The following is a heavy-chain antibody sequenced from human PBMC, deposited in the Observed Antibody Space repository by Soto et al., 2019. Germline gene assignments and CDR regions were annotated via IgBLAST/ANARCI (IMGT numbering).Heavy chain of an antibody. CDR2: ISSTSTYI. D-gene: IGHD5-12*01. V-gene: IGHV3-21*01. J-gene: IGHJ4*02. CDR3: AIAGVVATICSY. CDR1: GFTFSTYS. Sequence: EVQLVESGGGLVKPGGSLRLSCEASGFTFSTYSMNWVRQAPGKGLEWVSSISSTSTYIYYADSVKGRFTISRDNAKNSLCLQMNSLRADDTAVYYCAIAGVVATICSYWGQGTLVTVSS.